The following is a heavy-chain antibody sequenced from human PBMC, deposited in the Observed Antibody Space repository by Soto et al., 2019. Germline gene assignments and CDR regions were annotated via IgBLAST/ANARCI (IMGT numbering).Heavy chain of an antibody. Sequence: QVQLVESGGGVVQPGRSLRLSCEASGFTFSGYGMHWVRQAPGKGLEWVAVISCYGTNEYYEDSVKGLFTISRDNSKNTLYLQMNSLRIEDTAVYFCAKEDPSGRYSLDYWGQGSQGTVSA. V-gene: IGHV3-30*18. CDR3: AKEDPSGRYSLDY. D-gene: IGHD1-26*01. CDR1: GFTFSGYG. CDR2: ISCYGTNE. J-gene: IGHJ4*02.